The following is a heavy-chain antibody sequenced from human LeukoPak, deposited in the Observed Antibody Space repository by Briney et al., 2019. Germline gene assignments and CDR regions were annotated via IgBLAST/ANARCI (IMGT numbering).Heavy chain of an antibody. CDR3: ARVSGEWELLRYYYYYMDV. V-gene: IGHV4-30-4*08. CDR2: IYYSGST. CDR1: GGSISSGDYY. Sequence: SETLSLTCTVSGGSISSGDYYWSWIRQPPGKGLEWIGYIYYSGSTYYNPSLKSRVTISVDTSKNQFSLKLSSVTAADTAVYYCARVSGEWELLRYYYYYMDVRGKGTTVTVSS. D-gene: IGHD1-26*01. J-gene: IGHJ6*03.